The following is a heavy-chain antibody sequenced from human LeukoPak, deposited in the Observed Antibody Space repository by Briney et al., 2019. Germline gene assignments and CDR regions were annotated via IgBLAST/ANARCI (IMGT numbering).Heavy chain of an antibody. D-gene: IGHD4-23*01. J-gene: IGHJ3*02. Sequence: SGPTLVNPTQTLTLTCTFSGFSLSTSGMRVSWIRQPPGKALEWLARIDWDDDKFYSTSLKTRLTISKDTSKNQVVLTMTNMDPVDTATYYCARIPAYDYGGSDAFDIWGQGTMVTVSS. CDR2: IDWDDDK. CDR1: GFSLSTSGMR. CDR3: ARIPAYDYGGSDAFDI. V-gene: IGHV2-70*04.